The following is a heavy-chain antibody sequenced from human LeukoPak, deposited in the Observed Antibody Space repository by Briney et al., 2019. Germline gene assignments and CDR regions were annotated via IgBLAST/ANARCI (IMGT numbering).Heavy chain of an antibody. CDR3: ARDRSAVEGFDY. D-gene: IGHD6-19*01. CDR2: IWYDGSNK. V-gene: IGHV3-33*01. CDR1: GFTFSSHG. Sequence: PGGSLRLSCAASGFTFSSHGMHWVRQAPGKGLEWVAVIWYDGSNKYYADSVKGRFTISRDNSKNTLYLQMNSLRAEDTAVYYCARDRSAVEGFDYWGQGTLVTVSS. J-gene: IGHJ4*02.